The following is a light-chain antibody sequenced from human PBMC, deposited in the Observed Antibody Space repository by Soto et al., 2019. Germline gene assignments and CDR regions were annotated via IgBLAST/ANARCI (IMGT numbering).Light chain of an antibody. Sequence: QSVLTQPPSVSGAPGQRVTISCTGSTSNIGAGYDVHWYQQVPGTTPKLLIYRNSNRPSGVPDRFSGSKSGTSASLAITGLQAEDEADYYCQSCDSSLSGSGVFGTGTKVTVL. V-gene: IGLV1-40*01. CDR2: RNS. CDR1: TSNIGAGYD. CDR3: QSCDSSLSGSGV. J-gene: IGLJ1*01.